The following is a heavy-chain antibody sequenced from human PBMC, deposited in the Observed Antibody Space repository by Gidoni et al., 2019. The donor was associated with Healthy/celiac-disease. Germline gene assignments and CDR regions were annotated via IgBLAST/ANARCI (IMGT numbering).Heavy chain of an antibody. J-gene: IGHJ4*02. V-gene: IGHV4-34*01. CDR3: ARGGKRGSNFDY. Sequence: QVQLQQWGAGLLTPSETLSLTCAVYGGSFIGYYWSWIRQPPGKGLEWIGEINHSGSTNYNPSLKSRVTISVDTSKNQFSLKLSSVTAADTAVYYCARGGKRGSNFDYWGQGTLVTVSS. CDR2: INHSGST. D-gene: IGHD2-2*01. CDR1: GGSFIGYY.